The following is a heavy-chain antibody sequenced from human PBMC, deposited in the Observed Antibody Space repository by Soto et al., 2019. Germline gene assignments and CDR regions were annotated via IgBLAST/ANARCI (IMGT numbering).Heavy chain of an antibody. CDR3: ARPLQIAGSGFDP. V-gene: IGHV4-39*01. CDR1: GDSISSSSYY. CDR2: IHYRANS. D-gene: IGHD6-13*01. J-gene: IGHJ5*02. Sequence: PSETLSLTCAVSGDSISSSSYYWAWIRQPPGKGLEWIGSIHYRANSYYSPSLKSRITISVDTSKNQISLRLSSVTAADTAVYYCARPLQIAGSGFDPWGQGTLVTVSS.